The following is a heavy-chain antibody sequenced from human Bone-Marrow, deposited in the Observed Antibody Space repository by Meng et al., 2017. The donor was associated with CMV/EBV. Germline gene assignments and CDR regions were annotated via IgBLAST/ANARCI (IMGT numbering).Heavy chain of an antibody. D-gene: IGHD1-26*01. Sequence: GESLKISCAVSGFTFTRHDMHWVRQAPGKGLEWVSFIRYDGSNKYYADSVKGRFTISRDNSKNTLYLQMNSLRAEDTAVYYCAKDLTGDNAFDVWGQGTMVTVS. CDR1: GFTFTRHD. CDR2: IRYDGSNK. CDR3: AKDLTGDNAFDV. V-gene: IGHV3-30*02. J-gene: IGHJ3*01.